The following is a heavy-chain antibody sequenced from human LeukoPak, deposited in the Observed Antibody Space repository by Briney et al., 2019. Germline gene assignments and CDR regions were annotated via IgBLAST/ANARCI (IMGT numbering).Heavy chain of an antibody. V-gene: IGHV4-4*07. J-gene: IGHJ3*02. D-gene: IGHD3-3*01. CDR3: AEAGGEWLSRGFDI. CDR1: GGSVSTYY. Sequence: SETLSLTCTVSGGSVSTYYWSWIRQPAGKGLEWIGRIYSSGSTNYNPSLKSRVTMSVDTSKNQFSLKLNSVTAADTAVYYCAEAGGEWLSRGFDIWGQGTMVTVSS. CDR2: IYSSGST.